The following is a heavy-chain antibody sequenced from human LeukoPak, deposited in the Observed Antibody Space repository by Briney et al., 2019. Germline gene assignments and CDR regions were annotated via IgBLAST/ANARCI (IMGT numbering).Heavy chain of an antibody. CDR3: ARVGSTTGTDFDY. J-gene: IGHJ4*02. CDR1: GYTFTGYY. D-gene: IGHD1-1*01. CDR2: INPNSGGT. V-gene: IGHV1-2*02. Sequence: ASVKVSCKASGYTFTGYYLHWVRQAPGQGLEGMGWINPNSGGTNYAQKFQGRVTMTRDTSISTAYMELSRLRSDDTAVYYCARVGSTTGTDFDYWGQGTLVTVSS.